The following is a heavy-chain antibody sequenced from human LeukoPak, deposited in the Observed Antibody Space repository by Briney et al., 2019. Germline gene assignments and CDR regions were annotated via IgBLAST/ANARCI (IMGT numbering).Heavy chain of an antibody. CDR3: AMVKTAMDIDY. Sequence: GGSLRLSCAASGFSFSIYSMNWVRQAPGKGLEWVSYISSSSSAIYYADSVKGRFTISRDNAKNSVYLQMNSLRDEDTAVYYCAMVKTAMDIDYWGQGTLVTVSS. J-gene: IGHJ4*02. D-gene: IGHD5-18*01. V-gene: IGHV3-48*02. CDR2: ISSSSSAI. CDR1: GFSFSIYS.